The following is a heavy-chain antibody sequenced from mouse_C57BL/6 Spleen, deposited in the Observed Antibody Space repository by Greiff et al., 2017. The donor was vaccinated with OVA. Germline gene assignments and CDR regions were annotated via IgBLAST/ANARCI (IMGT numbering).Heavy chain of an antibody. CDR2: IDPETGGT. D-gene: IGHD1-1*01. V-gene: IGHV1-15*01. CDR3: TRGGIYYGSSFAY. CDR1: GYTFTDYE. Sequence: VKLVESGAELVRPGASVTLSCKASGYTFTDYEMHWVKQTPVHGLEWIGAIDPETGGTAYNQKFKGKAILTADKSYSTAYMELRSLTSEDSAVYYCTRGGIYYGSSFAYWGQGTLVTVSA. J-gene: IGHJ3*01.